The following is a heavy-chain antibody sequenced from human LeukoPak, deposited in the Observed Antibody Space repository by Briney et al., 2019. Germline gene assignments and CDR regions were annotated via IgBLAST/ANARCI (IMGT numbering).Heavy chain of an antibody. CDR1: GFTFSSYS. CDR2: IGSSSSYI. D-gene: IGHD3-10*01. Sequence: GGSLRLSCAASGFTFSSYSMNWVRQAPGKGLEWVSSIGSSSSYIYYADSEKGRFTISRDNAKNSLYLQMNSLRAEDTAVYYCASRLRVRGVIVDYWGQGTLVTVSS. J-gene: IGHJ4*02. V-gene: IGHV3-21*01. CDR3: ASRLRVRGVIVDY.